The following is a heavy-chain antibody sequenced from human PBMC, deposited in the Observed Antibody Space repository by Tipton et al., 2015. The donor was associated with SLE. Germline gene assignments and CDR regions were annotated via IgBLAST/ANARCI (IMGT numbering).Heavy chain of an antibody. CDR3: AKSLGDFYYYYYMDV. D-gene: IGHD4-17*01. CDR2: IWDDGSNK. CDR1: GFTFSSYG. V-gene: IGHV3-33*06. J-gene: IGHJ6*03. Sequence: SLRLSCAASGFTFSSYGMHWVRQAPGKGLEGVAVIWDDGSNKYYADSVKGRFTISRDNSKNTLYLQMNSLRAKDTAVYYCAKSLGDFYYYYYMDVWGKGTTVTVSS.